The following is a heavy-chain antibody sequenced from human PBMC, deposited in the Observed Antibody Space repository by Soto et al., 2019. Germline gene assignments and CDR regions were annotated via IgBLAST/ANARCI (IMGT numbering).Heavy chain of an antibody. CDR2: IWYDGSNK. CDR1: GFTFSSYG. V-gene: IGHV3-33*01. Sequence: QVQLVESGGGVVQPGRSLRLSCAASGFTFSSYGMHWVRQAPGKGLEWVAVIWYDGSNKYYADSVKGRFTISRDNSKNKLYLKMNSMRAENTAVYYCERRFSSSWYKDWFDPWGQGTLITVST. J-gene: IGHJ5*02. D-gene: IGHD6-13*01. CDR3: ERRFSSSWYKDWFDP.